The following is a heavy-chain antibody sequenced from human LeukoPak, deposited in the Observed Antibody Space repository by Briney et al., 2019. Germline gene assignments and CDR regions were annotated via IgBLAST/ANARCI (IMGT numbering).Heavy chain of an antibody. D-gene: IGHD3-22*01. CDR2: ISSSSSYI. V-gene: IGHV3-21*01. Sequence: GGSLRLSYAASGFTFSSYSMNCVRQAPGNGLGWVSSISSSSSYIYYADSVKGRFTISRDNAKNSLYLQMNSLRAEGTAVYYCARGRRQYYYDSSGYFDDAFDIWGQGTMVTVSS. J-gene: IGHJ3*02. CDR3: ARGRRQYYYDSSGYFDDAFDI. CDR1: GFTFSSYS.